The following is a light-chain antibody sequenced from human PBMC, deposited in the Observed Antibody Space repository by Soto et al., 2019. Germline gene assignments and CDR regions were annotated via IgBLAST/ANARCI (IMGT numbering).Light chain of an antibody. V-gene: IGKV3-15*01. CDR2: GAS. J-gene: IGKJ4*01. CDR1: QSVSSN. CDR3: QQYSSWVT. Sequence: EILMTQSPVTLSLSPGDTATLSCRASQSVSSNLAWYQQKPGQPPRLLIHGASTRATGIPARFSGSGSGTEFTLTISNLQSEDFAVYYCQQYSSWVTFGGGAQLEIE.